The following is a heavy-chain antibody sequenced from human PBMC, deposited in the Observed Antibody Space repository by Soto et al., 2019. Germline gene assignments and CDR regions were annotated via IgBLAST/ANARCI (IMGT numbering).Heavy chain of an antibody. CDR2: IIPILGIA. D-gene: IGHD2-15*01. CDR3: ARSCGSGGSWTSAEYFQH. J-gene: IGHJ1*01. V-gene: IGHV1-69*02. CDR1: GGTFSSYT. Sequence: QVQLVQSGAEVTKPGSSVKVSCKASGGTFSSYTISWVRQAPGQGLEWMGRIIPILGIANYAQKFQGRVTITADKSTSTAYMELSSLRSEDTAVYYCARSCGSGGSWTSAEYFQHWGQGTLVTVSS.